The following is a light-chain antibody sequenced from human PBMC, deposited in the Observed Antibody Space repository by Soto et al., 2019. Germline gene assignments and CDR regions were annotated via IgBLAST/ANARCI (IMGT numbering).Light chain of an antibody. CDR1: QSVLYSSNNKNY. Sequence: DIVMTQSPDSLAVSLGERATINCKSSQSVLYSSNNKNYLAWYQQKPGQPPKLLIYWASTRESGVPDRFSGSGSWTDFTLTISSLQAADVAVYYCQQYYSTPPTFGQGTKVEIK. V-gene: IGKV4-1*01. CDR2: WAS. CDR3: QQYYSTPPT. J-gene: IGKJ1*01.